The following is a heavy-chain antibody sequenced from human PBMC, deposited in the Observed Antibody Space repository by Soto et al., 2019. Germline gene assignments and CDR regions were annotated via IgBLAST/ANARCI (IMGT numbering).Heavy chain of an antibody. CDR3: ARDRYPGYSSGWYGAFDY. CDR2: INAGNGNT. Sequence: GASVKVSCKASGYTFTSYAMHWVRQAPGQRLEWMGWINAGNGNTKYSQKFQGRVTITRDTSASTAYMELSSLRSEDTAVYYCARDRYPGYSSGWYGAFDYWGQGTLVTVSS. CDR1: GYTFTSYA. J-gene: IGHJ4*02. D-gene: IGHD6-19*01. V-gene: IGHV1-3*01.